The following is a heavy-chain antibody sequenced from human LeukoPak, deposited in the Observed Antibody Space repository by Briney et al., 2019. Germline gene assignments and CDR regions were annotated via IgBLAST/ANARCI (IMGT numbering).Heavy chain of an antibody. CDR3: ARRANFDY. CDR1: GVSISSYY. V-gene: IGHV4-59*08. CDR2: IYYSGST. Sequence: ASETLSLTCTVSGVSISSYYWSWIRQPPGKGLEWIGYIYYSGSTNYNPSLKSRVTISVDTSKNQFSLKLSSVTAADTAVYYCARRANFDYWGQGTLVTVSS. J-gene: IGHJ4*02. D-gene: IGHD3-10*01.